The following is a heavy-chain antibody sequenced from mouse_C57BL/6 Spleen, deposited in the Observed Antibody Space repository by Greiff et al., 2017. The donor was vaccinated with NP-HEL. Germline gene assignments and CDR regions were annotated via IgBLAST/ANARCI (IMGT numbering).Heavy chain of an antibody. CDR2: IDPENGDT. V-gene: IGHV14-4*01. D-gene: IGHD2-2*01. CDR1: GFNIKDDY. Sequence: EVQGVESGAELVRPGASVKLSCTASGFNIKDDYMHWVKQRPEQGLEWIGWIDPENGDTEYASKFQGKATITADTSSNTAYLQLSSLTSEDTAVYYCTTLWLRRDYWGQGTTLTVSS. J-gene: IGHJ2*01. CDR3: TTLWLRRDY.